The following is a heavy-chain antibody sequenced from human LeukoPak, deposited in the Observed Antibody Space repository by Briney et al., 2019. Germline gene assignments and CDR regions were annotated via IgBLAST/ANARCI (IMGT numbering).Heavy chain of an antibody. J-gene: IGHJ4*02. CDR2: INHSGST. CDR3: ARGLDYDFWSGYLQGFDY. Sequence: SETLSLTCAVYGGSFSGYYWSWIRQPPGKGLEWIGEINHSGSTDYNPSLKSRVTISVDTSKNQFSLKLSSVTAADTAVYYCARGLDYDFWSGYLQGFDYWGQGTLVTVSS. V-gene: IGHV4-34*01. D-gene: IGHD3-3*01. CDR1: GGSFSGYY.